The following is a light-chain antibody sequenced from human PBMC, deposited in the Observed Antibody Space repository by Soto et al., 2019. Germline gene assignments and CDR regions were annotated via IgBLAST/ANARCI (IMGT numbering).Light chain of an antibody. V-gene: IGKV1-39*01. CDR3: QQSYSTFVT. J-gene: IGKJ3*01. CDR1: QSITRY. CDR2: AAS. Sequence: DIQMTQSPSSLSASVGDRVTITCRASQSITRYLNWYQQKPGKAPKFLIQAASSLQSGVPSRFSGSGSGTDFTLTISSLQPEDFATYYCQQSYSTFVTFGPGTKVDIK.